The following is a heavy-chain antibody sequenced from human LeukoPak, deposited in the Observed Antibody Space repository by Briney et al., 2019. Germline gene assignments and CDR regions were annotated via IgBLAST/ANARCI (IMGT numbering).Heavy chain of an antibody. D-gene: IGHD6-19*01. CDR1: GYTFTNYG. J-gene: IGHJ4*02. Sequence: ASVKVSCKASGYTFTNYGFSWVRQAPGQGLEWLGWHSPYKDNTNYAQKFHDRVTMTTDTSTSTAYLGLGSLTAADTAVYFCARDMKHSSGRPDYWGQGTLVTVSS. CDR2: HSPYKDNT. CDR3: ARDMKHSSGRPDY. V-gene: IGHV1-18*01.